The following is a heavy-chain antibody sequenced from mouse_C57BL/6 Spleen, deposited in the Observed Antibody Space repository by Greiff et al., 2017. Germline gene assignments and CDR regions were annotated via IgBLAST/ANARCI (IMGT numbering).Heavy chain of an antibody. CDR1: GYTFTNYW. CDR3: ARWGTGTGYFDV. CDR2: SYPGGGYT. V-gene: IGHV1-63*01. D-gene: IGHD4-1*01. Sequence: LEESGAELVRPGTSVKMSCKASGYTFTNYWIGWAKQRPGHGLEWIGDSYPGGGYTNYNEKFKGKATLTADKSSSTAYMQFSSLTSEDSAIYYCARWGTGTGYFDVWGTGTTVTVSS. J-gene: IGHJ1*03.